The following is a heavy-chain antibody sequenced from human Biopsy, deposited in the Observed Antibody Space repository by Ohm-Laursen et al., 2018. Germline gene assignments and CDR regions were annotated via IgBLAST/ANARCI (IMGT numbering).Heavy chain of an antibody. D-gene: IGHD6-19*01. J-gene: IGHJ6*02. Sequence: SSVKVSCKASGGAFTNYAINWVRQAPGHGTEWMGGIITVSETAGYAERFQGRVTITADVTTTTAYMDLSGLRSEDTAVYYCVAYPSSGFFENNDDFAMDVWGQGTTVIVSS. CDR3: VAYPSSGFFENNDDFAMDV. V-gene: IGHV1-69*01. CDR2: IITVSETA. CDR1: GGAFTNYA.